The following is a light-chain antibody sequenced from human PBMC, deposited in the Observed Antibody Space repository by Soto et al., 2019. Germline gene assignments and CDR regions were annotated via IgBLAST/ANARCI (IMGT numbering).Light chain of an antibody. V-gene: IGKV1-5*03. J-gene: IGKJ1*01. CDR1: ESISSW. Sequence: DIQLTQSPSTLSASVGDRVTITCRASESISSWLAWYQQKPGKAPKLLIYEASNLESGVPSRFSGSGSGTEFTLTISSLQPDDFATYYCQQYKSYSRTFGQGTKVDIK. CDR2: EAS. CDR3: QQYKSYSRT.